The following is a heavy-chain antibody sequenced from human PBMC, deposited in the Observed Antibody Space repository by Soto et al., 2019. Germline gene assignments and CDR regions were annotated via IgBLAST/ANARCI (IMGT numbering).Heavy chain of an antibody. CDR3: ARGVEMAPSYYFDY. CDR1: GGSISSYY. J-gene: IGHJ4*02. Sequence: QVQLQESGPGLVKPSETLSLTCTVSGGSISSYYWSWIRQPPGKGLEWIGYIYYSGSTNYNPSLKSRVTTSVDTSKHQFPLKLSSVTAADTAVYYCARGVEMAPSYYFDYWGEGTLVTVSS. D-gene: IGHD5-12*01. CDR2: IYYSGST. V-gene: IGHV4-59*01.